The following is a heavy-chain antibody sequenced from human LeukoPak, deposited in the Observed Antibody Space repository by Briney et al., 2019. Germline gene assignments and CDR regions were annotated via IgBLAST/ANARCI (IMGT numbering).Heavy chain of an antibody. J-gene: IGHJ4*02. D-gene: IGHD3-22*01. CDR3: ATDGPHYYDSSGYY. CDR2: IIPIFGTA. CDR1: GATFSTYA. V-gene: IGHV1-69*01. Sequence: ASVKVSCKASGATFSTYAINWVRQAPGQGLEWMGGIIPIFGTANYAQKFQGRVKIIADEPTSAAYMELSSLRSEDTAVYYCATDGPHYYDSSGYYWGQGTLVTVSS.